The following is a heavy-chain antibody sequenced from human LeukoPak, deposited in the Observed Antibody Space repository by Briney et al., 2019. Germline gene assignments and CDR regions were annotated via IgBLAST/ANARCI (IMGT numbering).Heavy chain of an antibody. J-gene: IGHJ4*02. CDR3: AKCPINWDSSSSGFPHFDY. CDR1: GFTFSSYA. D-gene: IGHD6-6*01. CDR2: ICGSGGRT. V-gene: IGHV3-23*01. Sequence: SGGSLSLSCAASGFTFSSYAMSWVRQAPGKGLEWVSAICGSGGRTYYADSVKGRFTISRDNSKNTLYLQRNSLRAEDTAVYYCAKCPINWDSSSSGFPHFDYWGQGTLVTVSS.